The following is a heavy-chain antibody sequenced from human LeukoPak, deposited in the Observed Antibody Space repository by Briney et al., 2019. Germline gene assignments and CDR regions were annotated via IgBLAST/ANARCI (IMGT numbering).Heavy chain of an antibody. CDR2: INPNSGGT. CDR1: GYTFTGYY. J-gene: IGHJ5*02. CDR3: ARGSRSSITIFGVVTDWFDP. V-gene: IGHV1-2*02. D-gene: IGHD3-3*01. Sequence: ASVKVSCKASGYTFTGYYMHWVRQAPGQGLEWMGWINPNSGGTNYAQKFQGRVTMTRDTSISTAYMELSRLRSDDTAVYYCARGSRSSITIFGVVTDWFDPWGQGTLVTVSS.